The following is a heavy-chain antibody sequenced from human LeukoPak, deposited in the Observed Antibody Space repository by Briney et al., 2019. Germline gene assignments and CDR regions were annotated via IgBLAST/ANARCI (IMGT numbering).Heavy chain of an antibody. CDR3: ARRVMIVVDAAFDY. Sequence: SETLSLTCSVSGASISSSDYYWGWIRQPPGKGLEWIGTIYHSGSTYYNSSLKSRVTISVDTSKNQFSLKLSSVTAADTAVYYCARRVMIVVDAAFDYWGQGTLVTVSS. D-gene: IGHD3-22*01. CDR2: IYHSGST. J-gene: IGHJ4*02. CDR1: GASISSSDYY. V-gene: IGHV4-39*01.